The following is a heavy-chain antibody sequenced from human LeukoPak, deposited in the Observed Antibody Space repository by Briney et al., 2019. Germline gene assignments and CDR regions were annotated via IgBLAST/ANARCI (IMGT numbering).Heavy chain of an antibody. CDR3: ARVLMVYAMDY. V-gene: IGHV3-21*01. CDR2: ISSSSSYI. J-gene: IGHJ4*02. Sequence: GGSLRLSCAASGFTFSSYSMNWVRQAPGKGLEWVSSISSSSSYIYYADSVKGRFTISRDNAKNSLYLQMNSLRSEDTAVYYCARVLMVYAMDYWGQGTLVTVSS. CDR1: GFTFSSYS. D-gene: IGHD2-8*01.